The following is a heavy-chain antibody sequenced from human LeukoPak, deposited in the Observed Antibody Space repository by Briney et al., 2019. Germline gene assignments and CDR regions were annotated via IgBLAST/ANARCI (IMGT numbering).Heavy chain of an antibody. CDR3: ARGQSKLTGMVPSDY. D-gene: IGHD3-10*01. V-gene: IGHV4-61*08. CDR2: VYYSGST. Sequence: SETLSLTCTVSGGSISSGDYYWSWIRQPPGKGLEWIGYVYYSGSTNCNPSLKSRVTISVDTSKNQFSLNLSSVTTADTAVYYCARGQSKLTGMVPSDYWGQGTLVTVSS. CDR1: GGSISSGDYY. J-gene: IGHJ4*02.